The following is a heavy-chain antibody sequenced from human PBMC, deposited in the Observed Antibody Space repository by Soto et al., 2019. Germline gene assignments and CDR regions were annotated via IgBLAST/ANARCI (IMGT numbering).Heavy chain of an antibody. Sequence: EVQLVESGGGLVKPGGSLRLSCVASGFTFRTYTMTWVRQAPGKGLEWVSGIRGFSPYTFYAESVKGRFTISRDNAKNSLYLQMNSLGVEDTAVYYCARDRGYDAHDYYYNALDVWGQGTTVTVSS. CDR1: GFTFRTYT. J-gene: IGHJ6*02. CDR2: IRGFSPYT. V-gene: IGHV3-21*01. D-gene: IGHD2-15*01. CDR3: ARDRGYDAHDYYYNALDV.